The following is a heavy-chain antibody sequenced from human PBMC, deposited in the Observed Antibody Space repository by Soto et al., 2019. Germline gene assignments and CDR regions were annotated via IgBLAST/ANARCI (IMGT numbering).Heavy chain of an antibody. D-gene: IGHD1-26*01. Sequence: SETLSLTCTVSGGSISSYYWSWIRQPPGKGLEYIGYIYYSGSTNYNPSLKSRVTISVDTSKNQFSLKLSSVTAADTAVYYCARDLGSTAFDIWGQGTMVTVSS. CDR2: IYYSGST. CDR1: GGSISSYY. J-gene: IGHJ3*02. CDR3: ARDLGSTAFDI. V-gene: IGHV4-59*01.